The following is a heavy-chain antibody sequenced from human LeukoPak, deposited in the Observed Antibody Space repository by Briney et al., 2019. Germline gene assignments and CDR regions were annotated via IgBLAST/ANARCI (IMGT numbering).Heavy chain of an antibody. CDR1: GGSISGYY. Sequence: SETLSLTCTVSGGSISGYYWSWIRQPPGKGLEWIGYIYYSGSTNYNPSLKSRVTISVDTSKNQFSLKLSSVTAADTAVYYCARDAIVVVPAAMPVWYFDLWGRGTLVTVSS. CDR2: IYYSGST. V-gene: IGHV4-59*01. J-gene: IGHJ2*01. D-gene: IGHD2-2*01. CDR3: ARDAIVVVPAAMPVWYFDL.